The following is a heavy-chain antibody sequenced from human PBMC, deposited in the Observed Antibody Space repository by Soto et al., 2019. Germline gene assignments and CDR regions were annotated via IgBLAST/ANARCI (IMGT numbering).Heavy chain of an antibody. J-gene: IGHJ4*02. V-gene: IGHV4-59*01. CDR3: ARPSVAVTWGPFDY. CDR1: GGSISAYY. D-gene: IGHD6-19*01. CDR2: IYYTGST. Sequence: QVQLQESGPGLVKPSETLSLTCTVSGGSISAYYWNWVRQPPGKGLEWIGNIYYTGSTNYNPSLQRRVTISVDTSKNQFSLKLSSVTAADTAVYYCARPSVAVTWGPFDYWGQGTLDTVSS.